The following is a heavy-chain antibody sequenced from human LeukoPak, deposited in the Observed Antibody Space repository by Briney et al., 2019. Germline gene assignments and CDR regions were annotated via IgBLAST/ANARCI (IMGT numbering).Heavy chain of an antibody. J-gene: IGHJ4*02. CDR2: IYYSGST. V-gene: IGHV4-59*01. CDR1: GGSISSYY. D-gene: IGHD5-12*01. CDR3: ARDGYNFHPFDY. Sequence: SETLSLTCTVSGGSISSYYWSWIRQPPGKGLEWIGYIYYSGSTNYNPSLKSRVTISVDTSKNQFSLKLSSVTAADTAVYYCARDGYNFHPFDYWGQGTLVTVSS.